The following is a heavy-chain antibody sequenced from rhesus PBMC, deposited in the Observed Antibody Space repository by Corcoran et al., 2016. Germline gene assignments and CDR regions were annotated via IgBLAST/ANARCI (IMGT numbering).Heavy chain of an antibody. CDR3: AREYCSGGVCYGAYFEV. D-gene: IGHD2-8*01. Sequence: QVQLQESGPGVMKPSETLSLTCAVSGGSISDSYRWSWIRQTPGKGLEWIGYIYGSSMSTNYNPSLKSRVTISKDTSKNQCSLKLSSVTAADTAVYYCAREYCSGGVCYGAYFEVWGQGALVTVSA. J-gene: IGHJ1*01. CDR2: IYGSSMST. V-gene: IGHV4S10*01. CDR1: GGSISDSYR.